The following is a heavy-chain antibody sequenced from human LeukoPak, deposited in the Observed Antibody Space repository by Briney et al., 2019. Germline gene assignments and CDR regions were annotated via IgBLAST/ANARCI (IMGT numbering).Heavy chain of an antibody. CDR1: GDGVSSNSAA. J-gene: IGHJ4*02. CDR2: TYYRSKWYN. Sequence: SQTLSLTCAISGDGVSSNSAAWNWIRQSPSRGLEWLGRTYYRSKWYNDYAVSVKSRITINPDTSKNQFSLQLNSVTPEDTAVYYCARGAGSTLTTVTTYSFDYWGQGTLVTVSS. V-gene: IGHV6-1*01. CDR3: ARGAGSTLTTVTTYSFDY. D-gene: IGHD4-17*01.